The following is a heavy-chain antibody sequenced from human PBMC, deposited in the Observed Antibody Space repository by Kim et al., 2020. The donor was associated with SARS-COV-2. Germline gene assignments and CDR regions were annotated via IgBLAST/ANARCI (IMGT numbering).Heavy chain of an antibody. Sequence: ASVKVSCKASGHTFIKYYIHWVRQAPGQGLEWMGIINPSGSGTTYAQKFQGRVTMTRDTSTSTVYMELSSLRSEDTAVYYCASPNYGGDYHYNGMDVWGQGTTVTVSS. CDR2: INPSGSGT. J-gene: IGHJ6*02. CDR3: ASPNYGGDYHYNGMDV. D-gene: IGHD2-21*01. CDR1: GHTFIKYY. V-gene: IGHV1-46*01.